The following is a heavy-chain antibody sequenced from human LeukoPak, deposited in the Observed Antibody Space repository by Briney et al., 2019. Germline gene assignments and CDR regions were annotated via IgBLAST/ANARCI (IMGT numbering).Heavy chain of an antibody. J-gene: IGHJ4*02. Sequence: PGRSLRLSCAASGFTFSSYGMHWVRQAPGKGLEWVAVISYDGSNKYYADSVKGRFTISRDNSKNTLYLQMNSLRAEDTAAYYCAKDLYEQWLVQDYWGQGTLVTVSS. D-gene: IGHD6-19*01. CDR1: GFTFSSYG. CDR2: ISYDGSNK. CDR3: AKDLYEQWLVQDY. V-gene: IGHV3-30*18.